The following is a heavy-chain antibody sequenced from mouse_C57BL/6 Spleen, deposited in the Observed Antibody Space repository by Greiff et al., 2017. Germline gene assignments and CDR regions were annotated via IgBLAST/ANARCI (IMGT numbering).Heavy chain of an antibody. CDR1: GYTFTTYP. V-gene: IGHV1-47*01. CDR2: FHPYNDDT. J-gene: IGHJ3*01. D-gene: IGHD1-1*01. Sequence: QVQLKESGAELVKPGASVKMSCKASGYTFTTYPIEWMKQNHGKSLEWIGNFHPYNDDTKYNEKFKGKATLTVEKSSSTVYLELSRLTSDDSAVYYCARGEYYGSRTWFAYWGQGTLVTVSA. CDR3: ARGEYYGSRTWFAY.